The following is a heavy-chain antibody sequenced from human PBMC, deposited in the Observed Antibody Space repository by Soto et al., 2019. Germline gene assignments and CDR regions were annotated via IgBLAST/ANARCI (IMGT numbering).Heavy chain of an antibody. D-gene: IGHD2-8*01. CDR3: ARDPPLRTNGVPLDP. Sequence: SVKVSCKASGGTFSSYAISWVRQAPGQGLEWMGGIIPIFGTANYAQKFQGRVTITADESTSTAYMELSSLRSEDTAVYSCARDPPLRTNGVPLDPWGQGPLVTVSS. CDR2: IIPIFGTA. V-gene: IGHV1-69*13. J-gene: IGHJ5*02. CDR1: GGTFSSYA.